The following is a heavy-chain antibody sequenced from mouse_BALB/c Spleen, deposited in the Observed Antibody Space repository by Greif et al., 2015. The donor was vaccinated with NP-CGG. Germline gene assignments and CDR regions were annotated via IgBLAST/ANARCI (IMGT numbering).Heavy chain of an antibody. CDR1: GYTFTSYW. V-gene: IGHV1-7*01. CDR2: INPSTGYT. Sequence: VQLQQSGAELAKPGASVKMSCKASGYTFTSYWMHWVKQRPGQGLEWIGYINPSTGYTEYNQKFKDKATLTADKSSSTAYMQLSSLTSEDSAVYYCASYYGSCYAMDYWGQGTSVTVSS. D-gene: IGHD1-1*01. CDR3: ASYYGSCYAMDY. J-gene: IGHJ4*01.